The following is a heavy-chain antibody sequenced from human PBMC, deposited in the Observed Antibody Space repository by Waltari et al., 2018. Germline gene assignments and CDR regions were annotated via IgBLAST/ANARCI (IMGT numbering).Heavy chain of an antibody. J-gene: IGHJ5*02. CDR3: AKGVVVVAATENWFDP. CDR2: IRYDGSNK. CDR1: GFPFSSYG. D-gene: IGHD2-15*01. V-gene: IGHV3-30*02. Sequence: QVQLVESGGGVVQPGGSLRLSCAASGFPFSSYGMPWVRQAPGKGLEWVAFIRYDGSNKYYADSVKGRFTISRDNSKNTLYLQMNSLRAEDTAVYYCAKGVVVVAATENWFDPWGQGTLVTVSS.